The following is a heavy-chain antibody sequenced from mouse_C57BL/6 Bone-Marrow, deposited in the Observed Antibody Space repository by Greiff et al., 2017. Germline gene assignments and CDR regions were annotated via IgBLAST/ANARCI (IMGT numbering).Heavy chain of an antibody. CDR2: INPSTGGT. V-gene: IGHV1-42*01. CDR1: GYSFTGYY. J-gene: IGHJ4*01. CDR3: ARGLQSYAMDY. D-gene: IGHD2-13*01. Sequence: EVKLMESGPELVKPGASVKISCKASGYSFTGYYMNWVKQSPEKSLEWIGEINPSTGGTTYNQKFKAKATLTVDKSSSTAYMQLKSLTSEDSAVYYCARGLQSYAMDYWGQGTSVTVSS.